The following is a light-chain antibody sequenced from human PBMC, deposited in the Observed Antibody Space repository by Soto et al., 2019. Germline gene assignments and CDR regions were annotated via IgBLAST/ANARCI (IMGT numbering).Light chain of an antibody. CDR2: EVN. CDR3: SSYTSSSTLGV. CDR1: SSDVGGYNY. Sequence: QSALTQPASVSGSPGQSITISCTGTSSDVGGYNYVSWYQQHPDKAPKLMIYEVNNRPSGVSNRFSGSKSGNTASLTISGLQAEDEADYYCSSYTSSSTLGVFGGGTKVTVL. V-gene: IGLV2-14*01. J-gene: IGLJ3*02.